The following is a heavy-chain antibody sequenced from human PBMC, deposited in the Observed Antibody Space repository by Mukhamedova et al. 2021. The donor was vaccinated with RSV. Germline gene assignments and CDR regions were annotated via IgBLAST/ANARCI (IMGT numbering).Heavy chain of an antibody. Sequence: GGFYPEYGETIYAQKFQGRVTMTEDTSTDTAYMELSSLRSEDTAVYYCATDTFPYFSGGSCDSPVLDYLGQGTLVTVSS. CDR3: ATDTFPYFSGGSCDSPVLDY. CDR2: FYPEYGET. V-gene: IGHV1-24*01. J-gene: IGHJ4*02. D-gene: IGHD2-15*01.